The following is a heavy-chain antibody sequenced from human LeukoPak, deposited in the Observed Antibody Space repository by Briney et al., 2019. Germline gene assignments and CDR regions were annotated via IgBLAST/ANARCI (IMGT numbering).Heavy chain of an antibody. D-gene: IGHD1-7*01. V-gene: IGHV4-34*01. CDR1: GGSFRAYY. J-gene: IGHJ1*01. CDR3: VRCERPQNYPYF. CDR2: FDHSGRI. Sequence: SETLSLTCAVYGGSFRAYYWAWIRQPPGKGLEWIGDFDHSGRINYNPSLKNRVSISMDTSKNQFFLTVSSVTAADTGVYYCVRCERPQNYPYF.